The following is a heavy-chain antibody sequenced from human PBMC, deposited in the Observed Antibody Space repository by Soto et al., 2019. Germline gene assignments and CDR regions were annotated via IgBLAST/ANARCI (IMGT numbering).Heavy chain of an antibody. CDR2: ISSNGGST. J-gene: IGHJ4*02. V-gene: IGHV3-64D*06. CDR3: VKALPFYGSGSTPTGY. CDR1: GFTFSSYA. D-gene: IGHD3-10*01. Sequence: PGGSLRLSCSASGFTFSSYAMHWVRQAPGKGLEYVSAISSNGGSTYYADSVKGRFTISRDNSKNTLYLQMSSLRAEDTAVYYCVKALPFYGSGSTPTGYWGQGTLVTVSS.